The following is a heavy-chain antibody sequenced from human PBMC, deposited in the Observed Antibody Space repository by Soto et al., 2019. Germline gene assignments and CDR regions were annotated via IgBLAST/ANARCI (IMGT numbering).Heavy chain of an antibody. CDR1: GFTFSSYS. CDR3: ARALAYSSGSEYYFDY. V-gene: IGHV3-21*01. Sequence: EVQLVESGGGLVKPGGSLRLSCAASGFTFSSYSMNWVRQAPGKGLEWVSSISSSSSYIYYADSVKGRFTISRDNAKNSLYLQMNSVRAEDTAVYYCARALAYSSGSEYYFDYWGQATLVTVSS. CDR2: ISSSSSYI. D-gene: IGHD6-19*01. J-gene: IGHJ4*02.